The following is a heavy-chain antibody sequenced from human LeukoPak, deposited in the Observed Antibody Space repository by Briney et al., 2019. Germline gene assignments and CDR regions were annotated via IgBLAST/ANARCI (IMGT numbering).Heavy chain of an antibody. J-gene: IGHJ4*02. CDR1: GGSISSYY. V-gene: IGHV4-4*07. CDR3: ARAGDSSGYEYYFDY. Sequence: SETLSLTCTVSGGSISSYYWSWIRQPTGKGLEWIGRIYTSGSTNYNPSLKSRVTMSVDMSTNQFSLKLSSVTAADTAVYYCARAGDSSGYEYYFDYWGQGTLVTVSS. CDR2: IYTSGST. D-gene: IGHD3-22*01.